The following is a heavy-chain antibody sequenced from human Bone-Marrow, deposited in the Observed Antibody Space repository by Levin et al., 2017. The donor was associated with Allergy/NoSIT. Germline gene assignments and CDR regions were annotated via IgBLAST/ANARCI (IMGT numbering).Heavy chain of an antibody. CDR3: ARDTVLPATPCDY. Sequence: PGGSLRLSCAASGFVFSSYSMNWVRQAPGKGLEWISYIGGSSIYYAYSVQGRFIISRDNAKNSLYLQMNSLRAEDTAVYYFARDTVLPATPCDYWGQGTLVTVSA. D-gene: IGHD2-15*01. CDR2: IGGSSI. J-gene: IGHJ4*02. CDR1: GFVFSSYS. V-gene: IGHV3-48*01.